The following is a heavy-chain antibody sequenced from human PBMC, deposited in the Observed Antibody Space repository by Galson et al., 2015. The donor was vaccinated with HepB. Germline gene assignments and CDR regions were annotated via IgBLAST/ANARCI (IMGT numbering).Heavy chain of an antibody. Sequence: LRLSCAASGFTFSSYAMSWVRQAPGKGLEWVSAISGSGGSTYYADSVKGRFTISRDNSKNTLYLQMNSLRAEDTAVYYCAKSILLWFGELDYWGQGTLVTVSS. D-gene: IGHD3-10*01. CDR2: ISGSGGST. CDR1: GFTFSSYA. J-gene: IGHJ4*02. CDR3: AKSILLWFGELDY. V-gene: IGHV3-23*01.